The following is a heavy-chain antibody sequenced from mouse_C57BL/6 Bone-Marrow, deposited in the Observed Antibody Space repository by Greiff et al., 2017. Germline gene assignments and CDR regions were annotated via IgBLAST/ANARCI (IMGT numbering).Heavy chain of an antibody. V-gene: IGHV5-6*01. J-gene: IGHJ3*01. CDR2: ISSGGSYT. Sequence: VQLKQSGGDLVKPGGSLKLSCAASGFTFSSYGMSWVRQTPDKRLEWVATISSGGSYTYYPDSVKGRFTISRDNAKNTLYLQMSSLKSEDTAMYYCARRGLRVSAWFAYWGQGTLVTVSA. D-gene: IGHD2-4*01. CDR1: GFTFSSYG. CDR3: ARRGLRVSAWFAY.